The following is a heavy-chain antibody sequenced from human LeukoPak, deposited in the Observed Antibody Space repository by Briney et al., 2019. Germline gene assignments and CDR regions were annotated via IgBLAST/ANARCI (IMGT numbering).Heavy chain of an antibody. CDR1: GYSFATYW. J-gene: IGHJ4*02. V-gene: IGHV5-51*01. CDR3: ARRYSTGYSYYLDY. Sequence: GESLKSSCKASGYSFATYWIGWVRQMPGKGLEWMGMIYPGDSDVRYSPSFQGQVTMSADKSINTAYLQWSSLKASDTAIYYCARRYSTGYSYYLDYWGQGTLVTVPS. CDR2: IYPGDSDV. D-gene: IGHD3-22*01.